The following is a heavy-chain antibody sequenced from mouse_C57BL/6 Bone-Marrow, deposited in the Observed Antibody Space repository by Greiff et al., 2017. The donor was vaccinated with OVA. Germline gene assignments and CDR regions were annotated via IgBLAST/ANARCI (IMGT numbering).Heavy chain of an antibody. CDR2: INPSNGGT. J-gene: IGHJ4*01. V-gene: IGHV1-53*01. Sequence: VQLQQPGTELVKPGASVKLSCKASGYTFTSYWMHWVKQRPGQGLEWIGNINPSNGGTNYNEKFKSKATLTVDKSSSTAYMQLSSLTSEDSAVYYCARVNSTRVRKYYYAMDYWGQGTSVTVSS. CDR1: GYTFTSYW. D-gene: IGHD2-1*01. CDR3: ARVNSTRVRKYYYAMDY.